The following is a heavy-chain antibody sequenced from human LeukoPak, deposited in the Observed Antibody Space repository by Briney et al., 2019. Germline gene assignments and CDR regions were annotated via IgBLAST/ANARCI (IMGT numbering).Heavy chain of an antibody. V-gene: IGHV4-34*01. D-gene: IGHD3-3*01. J-gene: IGHJ6*03. CDR2: INHSGST. Sequence: SETLSLTCAVYGGSFSGYYWSWIRQPPGKGLEWIGEINHSGSTNYNPSLKSRVTISVDTSMNQFSLKLSSVTAADTAVYYCARVRDFWSGYSLYYYMDVWGKGTTVTVSS. CDR1: GGSFSGYY. CDR3: ARVRDFWSGYSLYYYMDV.